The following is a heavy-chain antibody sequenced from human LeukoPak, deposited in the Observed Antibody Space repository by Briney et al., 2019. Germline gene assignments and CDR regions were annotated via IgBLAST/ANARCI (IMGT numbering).Heavy chain of an antibody. CDR1: GFTFSSYW. CDR2: ISSSGSTT. D-gene: IGHD3-22*01. V-gene: IGHV3-48*04. CDR3: ARDYYDSSGYYYFDY. J-gene: IGHJ4*02. Sequence: GGSLRLSCAASGFTFSSYWMSWVRQAPGKGLEWVSYISSSGSTTYYADSVKGRFTISRDNAKNSLYLQMNSLRAEDTAVYYCARDYYDSSGYYYFDYWGQGTLVTVSS.